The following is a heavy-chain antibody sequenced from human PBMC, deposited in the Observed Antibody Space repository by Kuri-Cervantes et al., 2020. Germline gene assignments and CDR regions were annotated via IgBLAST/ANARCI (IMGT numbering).Heavy chain of an antibody. Sequence: GESMKISCAASGFTFSTYWMSWVRQAPGKGLEWVANMNEDGSQKYYVDSVKGRFTISRDNAKNSLYLQMNSLRAEDTAVYYCARDQGDEGSTTYYYYGMDVWGQGTTVTVSS. CDR1: GFTFSTYW. CDR3: ARDQGDEGSTTYYYYGMDV. J-gene: IGHJ6*02. D-gene: IGHD6-13*01. V-gene: IGHV3-7*01. CDR2: MNEDGSQK.